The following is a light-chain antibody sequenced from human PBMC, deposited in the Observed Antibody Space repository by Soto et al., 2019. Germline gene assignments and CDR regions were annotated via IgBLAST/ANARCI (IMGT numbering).Light chain of an antibody. CDR2: DAS. CDR3: QQRSNWLLT. Sequence: EIVLTQSPATLYSSPGERATLSCRASQSVSSYLAWYQQKPGQAPRLLIYDASNRATGIPARFSGSGSGTDFTLTISSLEPEDFAVYYCQQRSNWLLTFGGGTKVEIK. V-gene: IGKV3-11*01. CDR1: QSVSSY. J-gene: IGKJ4*01.